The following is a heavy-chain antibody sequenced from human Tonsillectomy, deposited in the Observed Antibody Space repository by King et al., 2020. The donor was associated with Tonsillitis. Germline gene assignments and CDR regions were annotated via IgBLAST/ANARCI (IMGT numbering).Heavy chain of an antibody. D-gene: IGHD2-21*01. CDR1: GGSFSGYY. J-gene: IGHJ4*02. CDR2: INHSGST. Sequence: VQLQQWGAGLLKPSETLSLTCAVYGGSFSGYYWSWIRQPPGKGLEWIGEINHSGSTNYNPSLKSRVTISVDTSTNQFSLKLSSVTAADTAVYYCARSPGRGICGGDCYSFDYWGQGTLVTVSS. CDR3: ARSPGRGICGGDCYSFDY. V-gene: IGHV4-34*01.